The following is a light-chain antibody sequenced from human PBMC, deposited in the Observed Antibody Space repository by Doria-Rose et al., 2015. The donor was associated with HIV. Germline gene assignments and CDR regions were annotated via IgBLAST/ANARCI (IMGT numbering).Light chain of an antibody. V-gene: IGLV3-21*02. CDR1: NIGSRH. CDR2: DDD. CDR3: QVSDSGREWGV. Sequence: GLTQPPSVSVAPGQTARITCGGNNIGSRHVHWYQQRPGQAPVLVVYDDDARPSWISGRCSGSNSVYTATLTIGWVDAGDEADYYCQVSDSGREWGVFGSGTKVTVL. J-gene: IGLJ1*01.